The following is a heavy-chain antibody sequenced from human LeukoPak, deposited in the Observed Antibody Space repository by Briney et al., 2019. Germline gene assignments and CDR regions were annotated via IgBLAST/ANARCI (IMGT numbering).Heavy chain of an antibody. J-gene: IGHJ6*02. CDR2: ISGSGGST. CDR1: GFTFSNYA. Sequence: GGSLRLSCAASGFTFSNYAMSWVRQAPGKGLEWVSAISGSGGSTYYADSVEGRFTISRDNSKNTLYLQMNSLRVDDTAVYCCAKDKAVNYYYYGMDVWGQGTTVTVSS. D-gene: IGHD4-11*01. V-gene: IGHV3-23*01. CDR3: AKDKAVNYYYYGMDV.